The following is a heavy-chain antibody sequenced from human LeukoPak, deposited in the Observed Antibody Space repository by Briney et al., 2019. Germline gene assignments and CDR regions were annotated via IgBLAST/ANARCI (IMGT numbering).Heavy chain of an antibody. Sequence: PSETLSLTCTVSGASIRSSSYYWGWIRQPPGKGLEWIGTFDYSGSTYYNPSLKSRVSISADTAKNHFSLKLTSVTAADTAVYYCAREGAGLPPDYWGQGTLVTVSS. J-gene: IGHJ4*02. D-gene: IGHD1-26*01. CDR1: GASIRSSSYY. CDR3: AREGAGLPPDY. CDR2: FDYSGST. V-gene: IGHV4-39*02.